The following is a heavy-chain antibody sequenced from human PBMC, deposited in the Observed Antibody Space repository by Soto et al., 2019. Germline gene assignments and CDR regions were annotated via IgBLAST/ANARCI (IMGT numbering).Heavy chain of an antibody. CDR1: GGSISSYY. Sequence: SETLSLTCTVSGGSISSYYWSWILQPPGKGLEWIGYIYYSGSTNYNPSLKSRVTISVDTSKNQFSLKLSSVTAADTAVYYCGRRRIPRVGGYYYYYYRAVRGKGTRVTVSS. V-gene: IGHV4-59*08. CDR3: GRRRIPRVGGYYYYYYRAV. D-gene: IGHD3-10*01. J-gene: IGHJ6*03. CDR2: IYYSGST.